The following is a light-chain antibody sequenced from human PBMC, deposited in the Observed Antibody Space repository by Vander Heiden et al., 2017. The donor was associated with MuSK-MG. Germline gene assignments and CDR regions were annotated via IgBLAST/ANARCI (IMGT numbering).Light chain of an antibody. CDR1: NSGGKS. CDR2: VDS. V-gene: IGLV3-21*02. CDR3: TVSAKTTDLFI. Sequence: SYVLTQPPSVSVAPGQTARITCGGNNSGGKSVNWYQQKPGPATVLVFDVDSDRPSGIPERFASSTAGTTANPITKLMGAEEEAYYYGTVSAKTTDLFIFGGGTKLTVL. J-gene: IGLJ2*01.